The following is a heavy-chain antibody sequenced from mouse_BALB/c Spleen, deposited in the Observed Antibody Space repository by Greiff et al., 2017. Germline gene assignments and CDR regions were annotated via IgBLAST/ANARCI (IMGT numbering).Heavy chain of an antibody. Sequence: VQLQQPGAELVKPGASVKLSCTASGFNFKDTYMHWVKQRPEQGLEWIGRIDPANGNTKYDPKFQGKATITADTSSNTAYLQLSSLTSEDAAVYYCARDHRAMDYWGQGTSVTVSS. CDR3: ARDHRAMDY. V-gene: IGHV14-3*02. CDR1: GFNFKDTY. J-gene: IGHJ4*01. CDR2: IDPANGNT.